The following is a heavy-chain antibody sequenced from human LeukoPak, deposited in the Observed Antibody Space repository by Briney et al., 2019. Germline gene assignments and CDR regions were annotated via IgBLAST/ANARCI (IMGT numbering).Heavy chain of an antibody. V-gene: IGHV3-7*01. CDR2: IKQDGSEK. CDR3: ARENTAMVTVDAFDI. CDR1: GFTFSSYW. Sequence: PGGSLRLSCAASGFTFSSYWMSWVRQAPGKGLEWVANIKQDGSEKYYVDSVKGRFTISRDNAKNSLYLQMNSLRAEGTAVYYCARENTAMVTVDAFDIWGQGTMVTVSS. J-gene: IGHJ3*02. D-gene: IGHD5-18*01.